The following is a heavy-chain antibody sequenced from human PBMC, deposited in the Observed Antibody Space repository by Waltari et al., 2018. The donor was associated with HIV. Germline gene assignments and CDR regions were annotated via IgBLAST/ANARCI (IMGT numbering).Heavy chain of an antibody. CDR3: ASIAYCGGDCYPRGMDV. D-gene: IGHD2-21*02. CDR1: GFTVSSNY. CDR2: IYSGGST. V-gene: IGHV3-66*01. J-gene: IGHJ6*02. Sequence: EVQLVESGGGLVQPGGSLRLSCAASGFTVSSNYMSWVRRAPGKGLEWVSVIYSGGSTYYADSVKGRFTISRDNSKNTLYLQMNSLRAEDTAVYYCASIAYCGGDCYPRGMDVWGQGTTVTVSS.